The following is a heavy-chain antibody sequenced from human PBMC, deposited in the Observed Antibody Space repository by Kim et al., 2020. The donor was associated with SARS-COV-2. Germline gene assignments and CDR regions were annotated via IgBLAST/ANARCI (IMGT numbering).Heavy chain of an antibody. V-gene: IGHV3-30*18. CDR2: ISYDGSNK. J-gene: IGHJ4*02. D-gene: IGHD1-1*01. CDR3: AKDRPSWNELDY. CDR1: GFTFSSYG. Sequence: GGSLRLSCAASGFTFSSYGMHWVRQAPGKGLEWVAVISYDGSNKYYADSVKGRFTISRDNSKNTLYLQMNSLRAEDTAVYYCAKDRPSWNELDYWGQGTLVTVSS.